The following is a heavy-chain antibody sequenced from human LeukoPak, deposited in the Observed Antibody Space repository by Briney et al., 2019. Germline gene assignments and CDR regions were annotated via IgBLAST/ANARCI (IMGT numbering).Heavy chain of an antibody. CDR1: GGSISSYY. D-gene: IGHD1/OR15-1a*01. V-gene: IGHV4-4*07. CDR2: IYTSGST. Sequence: ASETLSLTCTVSGGSISSYYWSWIRQPAGKGLEWIGRIYTSGSTNYNPSLKSRGTMSVDTSKNQFSLKLSSVTAADTAVYYCARDLPGTRRGGHYYYYMDVWGKGTTVTVSS. J-gene: IGHJ6*03. CDR3: ARDLPGTRRGGHYYYYMDV.